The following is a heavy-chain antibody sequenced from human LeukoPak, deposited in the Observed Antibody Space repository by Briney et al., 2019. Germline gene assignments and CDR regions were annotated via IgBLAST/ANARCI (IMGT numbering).Heavy chain of an antibody. CDR2: ISSNGGRT. Sequence: GSLRLSCSASGFTFSSYVMHWVRQAPGKGLEYVSAISSNGGRTYYADSVKDRFIISRDNSKNTLYLQMRSLRPEDTAVYYCVTDWGVITNDAFDIWGQGTLGTVSS. D-gene: IGHD3-10*01. V-gene: IGHV3-64D*09. CDR1: GFTFSSYV. J-gene: IGHJ3*02. CDR3: VTDWGVITNDAFDI.